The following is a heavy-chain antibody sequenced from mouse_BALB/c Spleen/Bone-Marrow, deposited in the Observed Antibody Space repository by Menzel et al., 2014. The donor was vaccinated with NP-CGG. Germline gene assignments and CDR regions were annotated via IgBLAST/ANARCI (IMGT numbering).Heavy chain of an antibody. CDR1: GYTFTSYY. CDR2: INPSNGGT. D-gene: IGHD2-1*01. V-gene: IGHV1S81*02. CDR3: TRYGNYYIDY. Sequence: QVLLQQSGAELVKPGASVKLSCKASGYTFTSYYMYWVKQRPGQGLEWIGEINPSNGGTNFNEKFKSKATLTVDKSSSTAYMQLSSLTSEDSAVYYCTRYGNYYIDYWGQGTTLTVSS. J-gene: IGHJ2*01.